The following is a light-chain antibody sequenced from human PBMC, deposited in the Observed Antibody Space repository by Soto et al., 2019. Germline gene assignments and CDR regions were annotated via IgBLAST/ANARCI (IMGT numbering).Light chain of an antibody. Sequence: QSALTQPASVSGSPGQSITISCTGTSSDVGGYNYVSWYQQHPGKAPTLMIYDVSNRPAGVSNRFSGSKSGNTASLTISGLQAEDEAAYYCSSYTSSSTLYVFGTGTKLTVL. V-gene: IGLV2-14*01. CDR3: SSYTSSSTLYV. CDR1: SSDVGGYNY. J-gene: IGLJ1*01. CDR2: DVS.